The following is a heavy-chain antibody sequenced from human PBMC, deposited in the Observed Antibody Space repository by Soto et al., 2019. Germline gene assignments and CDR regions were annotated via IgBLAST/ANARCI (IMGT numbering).Heavy chain of an antibody. CDR1: GGSISSYY. D-gene: IGHD6-13*01. V-gene: IGHV4-59*01. J-gene: IGHJ6*02. Sequence: SETLSLTCTVSGGSISSYYWSWIRQPPGKGLEWIGYIYYSGSTNYNPSLKSRVTISVDTSKNQFSLKLSSVTAADTAVYYCARDGGGIAAAGTYYYYGMDVWGQGTTVTVSS. CDR2: IYYSGST. CDR3: ARDGGGIAAAGTYYYYGMDV.